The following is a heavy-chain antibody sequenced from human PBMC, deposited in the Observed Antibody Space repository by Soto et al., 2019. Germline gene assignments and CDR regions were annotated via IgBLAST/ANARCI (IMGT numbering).Heavy chain of an antibody. D-gene: IGHD3-16*01. Sequence: QISLKESGPTLVQPTQTLTLTCTFSGFSLSTTGVGVGWIRQPPGKALEWLAVIYWDDDKRYSPSLMSRLTNTKDTSKNQVVLTMTNIDHVDTATYYCAHRQTPFYSGYDWGAAGLFDYWGQGTLVTVAS. CDR3: AHRQTPFYSGYDWGAAGLFDY. CDR1: GFSLSTTGVG. CDR2: IYWDDDK. V-gene: IGHV2-5*02. J-gene: IGHJ4*02.